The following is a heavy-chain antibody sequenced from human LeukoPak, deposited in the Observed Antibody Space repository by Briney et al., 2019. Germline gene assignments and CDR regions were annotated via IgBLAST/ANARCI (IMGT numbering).Heavy chain of an antibody. V-gene: IGHV4-59*01. CDR1: GGSISSYY. D-gene: IGHD3-10*01. J-gene: IGHJ4*02. CDR2: IYYSGST. CDR3: ARGVTMVRGVITSFDY. Sequence: SETLSLTCTVSGGSISSYYWSWIRQPPGKGLEWIGYIYYSGSTNYNPSLKSRVTISVGTSKNQFSLKLSSVTAADTAVYYCARGVTMVRGVITSFDYWGQGTLVTVSS.